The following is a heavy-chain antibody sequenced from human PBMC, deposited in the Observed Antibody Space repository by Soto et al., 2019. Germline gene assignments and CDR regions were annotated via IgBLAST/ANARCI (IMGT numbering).Heavy chain of an antibody. CDR1: GASFSDHY. V-gene: IGHV4-34*12. CDR2: IIPSGPI. J-gene: IGHJ4*02. D-gene: IGHD2-2*01. Sequence: SETLSLTCAVHGASFSDHYWNWIRQPPGGGLEWIGDIIPSGPINYSPSLKSRVSISVDTSKNQFSLNLTSVTAADTAVYYCARGFCTSTSCSSLDSWGRGTLVTVSS. CDR3: ARGFCTSTSCSSLDS.